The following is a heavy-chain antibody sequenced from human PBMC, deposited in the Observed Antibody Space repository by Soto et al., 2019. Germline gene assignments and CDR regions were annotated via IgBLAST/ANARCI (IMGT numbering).Heavy chain of an antibody. CDR3: ARTDRDFYGLDV. Sequence: EVQLVESGGGLVQPGGSLRLSCEASGFTFRNYDRHWVSQGTGKGLEWVSGISAAGDPDYADSVEGRFTISRENAQNSFFLQMNSTRVGDTAVYYCARTDRDFYGLDVWGQGTTVIVSS. CDR2: ISAAGDP. V-gene: IGHV3-13*05. CDR1: GFTFRNYD. J-gene: IGHJ6*02.